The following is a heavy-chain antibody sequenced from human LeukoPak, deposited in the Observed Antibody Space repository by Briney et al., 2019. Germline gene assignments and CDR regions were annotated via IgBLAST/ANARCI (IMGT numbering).Heavy chain of an antibody. D-gene: IGHD2-15*01. J-gene: IGHJ4*02. CDR2: ISSSSSYI. Sequence: GGSLRLSCAASGFTFSSYSMNWVRQAPGKGLEWVSSISSSSSYIYHADSVKGRFTISRDNAKNSLYLQMNSLRAEDTAVYYCARDSGYSPIHDYWGQGTLVTVSS. CDR1: GFTFSSYS. CDR3: ARDSGYSPIHDY. V-gene: IGHV3-21*01.